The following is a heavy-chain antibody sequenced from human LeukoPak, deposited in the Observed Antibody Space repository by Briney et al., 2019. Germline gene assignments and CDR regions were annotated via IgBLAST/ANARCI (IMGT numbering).Heavy chain of an antibody. CDR1: SGSIFSSNW. D-gene: IGHD2-2*01. CDR3: ARSPTKRVPEDY. Sequence: SGTLSLTCTVSSGSIFSSNWWSWVRQPPGKGLEWIGQIFHSGSTSYSPSLKSRVTISMDKSKNQISLRLTSVTAADTAVYYCARSPTKRVPEDYWGQGTLVTVSS. CDR2: IFHSGST. J-gene: IGHJ4*02. V-gene: IGHV4-4*02.